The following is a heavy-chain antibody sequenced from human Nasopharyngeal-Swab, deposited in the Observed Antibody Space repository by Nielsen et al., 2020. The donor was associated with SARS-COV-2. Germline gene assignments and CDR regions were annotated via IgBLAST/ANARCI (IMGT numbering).Heavy chain of an antibody. CDR2: IIPILGIA. V-gene: IGHV1-69*10. CDR1: GGTFSSYA. CDR3: ARGSYDFGFYYYGMDV. Sequence: SGKVSCKASGGTFSSYAISWVRQGPGQGLEWTGGIIPILGIANYAQKFQGRVTITADKSTSTAYMELSSLRSEDTAVYYCARGSYDFGFYYYGMDVWCQGTTVTVSS. D-gene: IGHD3-3*01. J-gene: IGHJ6*02.